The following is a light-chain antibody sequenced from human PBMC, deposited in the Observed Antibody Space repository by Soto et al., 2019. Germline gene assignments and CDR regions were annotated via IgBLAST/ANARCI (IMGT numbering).Light chain of an antibody. CDR2: AAS. Sequence: AIQMTQSPSPLSPSVGDRVTITCRASQGIRNDLGWYQQKPGKAPKLLIYAASSLQSGVPSRFSGSGSGTDFTLTISSLQPEDFATYYCLQDYNYPLTFGGGTKVDIK. V-gene: IGKV1-6*01. CDR3: LQDYNYPLT. J-gene: IGKJ4*01. CDR1: QGIRND.